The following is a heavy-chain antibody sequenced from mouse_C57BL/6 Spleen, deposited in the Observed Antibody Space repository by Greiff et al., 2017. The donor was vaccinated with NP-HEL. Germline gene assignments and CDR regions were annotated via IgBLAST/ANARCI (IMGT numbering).Heavy chain of an antibody. CDR1: GYTFTSYW. CDR2: IYPGSGST. V-gene: IGHV1-55*01. D-gene: IGHD2-1*01. Sequence: VQLQQPGAELVKPGASVKMSCKASGYTFTSYWITWVKQRPGQGLEWIGDIYPGSGSTNYNEKFKSKATLTVDTSSSTAYMQLSSLTSEDSAVYVCASGLVYYGNFAWFAYWGQGTLVTVSA. J-gene: IGHJ3*01. CDR3: ASGLVYYGNFAWFAY.